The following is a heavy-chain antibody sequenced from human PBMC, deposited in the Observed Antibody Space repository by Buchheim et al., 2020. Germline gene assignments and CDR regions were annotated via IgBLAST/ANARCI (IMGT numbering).Heavy chain of an antibody. Sequence: QLQLQESGPGLVKPSETLSLTCTVSGGSISSSSYYWGWIRQPTGKGLEWIGSIYYSGSTYYNPSLKRRVTISIDTSKNQFSLKLSSVTAADTAVYYCARETQGYYYDSSGYYADYWGQGTL. J-gene: IGHJ4*02. V-gene: IGHV4-39*07. CDR3: ARETQGYYYDSSGYYADY. CDR1: GGSISSSSYY. CDR2: IYYSGST. D-gene: IGHD3-22*01.